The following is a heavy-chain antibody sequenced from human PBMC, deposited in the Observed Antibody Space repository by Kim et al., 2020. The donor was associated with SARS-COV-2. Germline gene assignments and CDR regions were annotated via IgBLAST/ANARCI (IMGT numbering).Heavy chain of an antibody. V-gene: IGHV3-53*01. D-gene: IGHD1-1*01. CDR2: LHSGGSA. J-gene: IGHJ4*02. CDR1: GFTVSTSY. CDR3: ARGNQGRDWNFDY. Sequence: GGSLRLPCVASGFTVSTSYMSWVRQAPGKGLEWVSGLHSGGSAFYADSVKGRFTISRDDSKNTLYLQMSRLRAEDTAVYYCARGNQGRDWNFDYWGQGTLVTVSS.